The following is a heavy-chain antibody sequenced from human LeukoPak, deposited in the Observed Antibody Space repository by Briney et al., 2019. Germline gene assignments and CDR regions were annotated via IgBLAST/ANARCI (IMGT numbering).Heavy chain of an antibody. J-gene: IGHJ4*02. V-gene: IGHV3-48*04. Sequence: PGGSLRLSCAASGFTFSSYSMNWVRQAPGKGLEWVSYISSSSSTIYYADSVKGRFTISRDNAKNSLYLQMNSLRAEDTAVYYCAREPLHYCSSTSCPIDYWGQGTLVTVSS. CDR3: AREPLHYCSSTSCPIDY. CDR2: ISSSSSTI. CDR1: GFTFSSYS. D-gene: IGHD2-2*01.